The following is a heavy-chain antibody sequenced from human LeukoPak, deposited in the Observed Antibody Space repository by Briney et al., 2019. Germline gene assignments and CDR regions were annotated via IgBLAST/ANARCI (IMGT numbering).Heavy chain of an antibody. CDR2: ISGSGGST. D-gene: IGHD3-10*01. CDR3: AKFDVYSSGRFDC. J-gene: IGHJ4*02. Sequence: GGSLRLSCAASGFTFSSYAMSWVRQAPGKGLEWVSTISGSGGSTYYADSVKGRFTISRDNSENTLYLQMNSLRAEDTAVYYCAKFDVYSSGRFDCWGQGTLVTVSP. CDR1: GFTFSSYA. V-gene: IGHV3-23*01.